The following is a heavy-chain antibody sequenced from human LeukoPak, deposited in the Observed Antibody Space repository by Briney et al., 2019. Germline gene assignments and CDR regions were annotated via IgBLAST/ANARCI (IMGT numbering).Heavy chain of an antibody. CDR1: GYTFIGYY. D-gene: IGHD3-10*01. CDR2: INPNSGGT. J-gene: IGHJ3*02. V-gene: IGHV1-2*04. Sequence: ASVKVSCKASGYTFIGYYIHWVRQAPGQGLEWMRWINPNSGGTNYAQKFQGWVTMTRDMSISTAYMELSSLRSEDTAVYYCASRYYGSGSYGAFDIWGQGTMVTVSS. CDR3: ASRYYGSGSYGAFDI.